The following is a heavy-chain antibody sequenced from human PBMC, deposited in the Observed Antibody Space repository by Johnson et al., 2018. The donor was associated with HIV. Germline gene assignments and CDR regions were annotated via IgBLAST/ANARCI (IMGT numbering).Heavy chain of an antibody. D-gene: IGHD3-10*01. V-gene: IGHV3-30-3*01. CDR1: GFTFSSYA. CDR2: ISYDGSNK. Sequence: QVQLVESGGGVVQPGRSLRLSCAASGFTFSSYAMHWVRQAPGKGLEWVALISYDGSNKYSADSVKGRFTISRDNSKNTLYLQMNSLRAEDTAVYYCAGVHVRGIIFDAFDIWGQGTMVTVSS. J-gene: IGHJ3*02. CDR3: AGVHVRGIIFDAFDI.